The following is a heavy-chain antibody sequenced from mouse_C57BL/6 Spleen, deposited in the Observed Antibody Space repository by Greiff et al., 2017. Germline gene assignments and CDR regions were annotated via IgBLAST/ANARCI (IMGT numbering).Heavy chain of an antibody. CDR1: GYTFTSYW. CDR2: IDPSDSYT. D-gene: IGHD1-1*01. V-gene: IGHV1-69*01. J-gene: IGHJ4*01. CDR3: ARMGYYGSSYDYAMDY. Sequence: QVHVKQPGAELVMPGASVKLSCKASGYTFTSYWMHWVKQRPGQGLEWIGEIDPSDSYTNYNQKFKGKSTLTVDKSSSTAYMQLSSLTSEDSAVYYCARMGYYGSSYDYAMDYWGQGTSVTVSS.